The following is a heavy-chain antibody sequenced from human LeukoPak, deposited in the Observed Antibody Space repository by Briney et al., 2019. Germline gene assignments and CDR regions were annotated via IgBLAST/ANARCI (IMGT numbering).Heavy chain of an antibody. CDR1: EFTFRSYA. Sequence: PGGSLRLSCEVSEFTFRSYAMHWVRQAPGKGLEWVAVISYDGSVKFHADSVKGRFTVSRDNSENTLYLQMNSLRAEDTAVYYCAKDMNTVTTTFDYWGQGTLVTVSS. CDR2: ISYDGSVK. D-gene: IGHD4-17*01. V-gene: IGHV3-30*04. CDR3: AKDMNTVTTTFDY. J-gene: IGHJ4*02.